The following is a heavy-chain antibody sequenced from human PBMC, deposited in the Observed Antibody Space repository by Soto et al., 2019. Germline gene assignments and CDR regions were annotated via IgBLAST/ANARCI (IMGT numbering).Heavy chain of an antibody. CDR2: ISSSSSYT. J-gene: IGHJ4*02. V-gene: IGHV3-11*03. Sequence: GGSLRLSCAASGFTFSDYYMSWTRQAPGKGLEWVSYISSSSSYTNYADSVKGRFTISRDNAKNSLYLQMNSLRAEDTAVYYCATGQYYYDSSGYYYSWGQGTLVTAPQ. CDR3: ATGQYYYDSSGYYYS. D-gene: IGHD3-22*01. CDR1: GFTFSDYY.